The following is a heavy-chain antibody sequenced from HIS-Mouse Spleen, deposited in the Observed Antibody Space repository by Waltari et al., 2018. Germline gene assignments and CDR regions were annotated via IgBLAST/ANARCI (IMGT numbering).Heavy chain of an antibody. Sequence: QVQLVQSGAEVKKPGASVKVSCKASGYTFTGYYMHWVRRAPGQGLEWMGWINPNGGGTNYAQKFQGRVTMTRDTSISTAYMELSRLRSDDTAVYYCARGYLAAGNFDYWGQGTLVTVSS. CDR1: GYTFTGYY. CDR2: INPNGGGT. V-gene: IGHV1-2*02. D-gene: IGHD6-13*01. J-gene: IGHJ4*02. CDR3: ARGYLAAGNFDY.